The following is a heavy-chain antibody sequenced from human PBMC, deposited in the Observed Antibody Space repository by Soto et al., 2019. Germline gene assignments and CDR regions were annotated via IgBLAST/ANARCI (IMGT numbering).Heavy chain of an antibody. CDR3: VRRVASGHRSWFDP. Sequence: QVELVQSGAEVKKPGASVQVSCQASEDTFTHYDINWVRQATGQGLEWMGWMNPNTGNIDYAHKFQGRLTMTRDTSTRTVYMELSSLRSDDTAVYYCVRRVASGHRSWFDPWGQGTLVTVSS. CDR2: MNPNTGNI. CDR1: EDTFTHYD. D-gene: IGHD2-21*01. V-gene: IGHV1-8*02. J-gene: IGHJ5*02.